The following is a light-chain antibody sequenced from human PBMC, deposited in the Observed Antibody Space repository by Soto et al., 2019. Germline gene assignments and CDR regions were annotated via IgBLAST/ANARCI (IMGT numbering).Light chain of an antibody. CDR3: YSYTSSSTVL. Sequence: QSALTQPASVSGSPGQSITISCTGISSDVGGYNNVSWYQQHPDKAPKLMIYDVSNRRSGVSNRFSGSKSGTTASLTISGLQAEDEADYYCYSYTSSSTVLFGGGTKLTVL. CDR2: DVS. CDR1: SSDVGGYNN. J-gene: IGLJ2*01. V-gene: IGLV2-14*01.